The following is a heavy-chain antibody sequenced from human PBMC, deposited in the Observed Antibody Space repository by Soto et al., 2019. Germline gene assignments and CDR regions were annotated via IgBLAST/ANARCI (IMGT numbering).Heavy chain of an antibody. CDR2: INHSGST. V-gene: IGHV4-34*01. J-gene: IGHJ4*02. CDR3: ARGYYDFWSCYSLRYFDWPLGY. D-gene: IGHD3-3*01. Sequence: QVQLQQWGAGLLKPSETLSLTCAVYGGSFSGYYWSWIRQPPGKGLEWIGEINHSGSTNYNPSLKSRVTISVDTSKNQFSLKLSSVTAADTAVDYCARGYYDFWSCYSLRYFDWPLGYWGQGTLVTVSS. CDR1: GGSFSGYY.